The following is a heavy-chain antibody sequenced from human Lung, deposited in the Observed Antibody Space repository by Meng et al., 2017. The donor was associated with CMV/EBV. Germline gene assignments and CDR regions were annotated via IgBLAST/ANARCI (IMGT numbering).Heavy chain of an antibody. J-gene: IGHJ6*02. Sequence: GVLKISXAASGFTFSVYSMIWVRQAPGKGLEWVSTISSSSSFISYVDSVKGRFTISRDNAENSLYLHMNGLRAEDTAVYFCARESSGSFVLDVWGQGTTVTVSS. CDR3: ARESSGSFVLDV. D-gene: IGHD3-22*01. V-gene: IGHV3-21*01. CDR1: GFTFSVYS. CDR2: ISSSSSFI.